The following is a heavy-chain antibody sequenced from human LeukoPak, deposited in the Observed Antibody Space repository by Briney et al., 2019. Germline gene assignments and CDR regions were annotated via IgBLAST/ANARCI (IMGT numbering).Heavy chain of an antibody. CDR3: ARGKSRGSHIDY. Sequence: SETLSLTCTVSDYSISSDYYWGWIRQPPGKGLEWIGSIYHSGSTYYNPSLKSRVTISISTSKNQFSLKLSSVTAADTAVYYCARGKSRGSHIDYWGQGTLVTVSS. CDR1: DYSISSDYY. CDR2: IYHSGST. J-gene: IGHJ4*02. D-gene: IGHD1-26*01. V-gene: IGHV4-38-2*02.